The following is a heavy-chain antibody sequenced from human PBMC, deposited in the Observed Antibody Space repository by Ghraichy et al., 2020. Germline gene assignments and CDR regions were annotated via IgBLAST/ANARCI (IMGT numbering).Heavy chain of an antibody. D-gene: IGHD1-26*01. J-gene: IGHJ6*03. Sequence: SETLSLTCAVSGGSISSSNWWSWVRQPPGKGLEWIGEIYQSGSTNYNPSLKSRVTISVDKSKNQFSLKLSSVTAADTAVYYCARDMVGARHWDYYYYYMDVWGKGTTVTVSS. CDR1: GGSISSSNW. V-gene: IGHV4-4*02. CDR3: ARDMVGARHWDYYYYYMDV. CDR2: IYQSGST.